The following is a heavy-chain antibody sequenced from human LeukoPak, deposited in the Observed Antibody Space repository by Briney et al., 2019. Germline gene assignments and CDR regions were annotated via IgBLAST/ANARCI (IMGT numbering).Heavy chain of an antibody. J-gene: IGHJ5*02. V-gene: IGHV4-30-4*08. CDR3: ARGGRFRDFWSGYSNWFDP. D-gene: IGHD3-3*01. Sequence: PSQTLSLTCTVSGGSISSGDYYWSWIRQPPGKGLEWSGYIYYSGSTYYNPSLKSRVTISVDTSKNQFSLKLSSVTAADTAVYYCARGGRFRDFWSGYSNWFDPWGQGTLVTVSS. CDR1: GGSISSGDYY. CDR2: IYYSGST.